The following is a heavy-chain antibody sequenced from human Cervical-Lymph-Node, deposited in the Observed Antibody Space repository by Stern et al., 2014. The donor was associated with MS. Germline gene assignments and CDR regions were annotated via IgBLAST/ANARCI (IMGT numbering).Heavy chain of an antibody. D-gene: IGHD4-17*01. CDR1: GGTFSNHA. J-gene: IGHJ6*02. V-gene: IGHV1-69*01. CDR2: IIPTFGKP. CDR3: ATPATVTVGGMDV. Sequence: QVQLVQSGAEVKKPGSSVKVSCKASGGTFSNHAITWVRQAPGQGLEWVGGIIPTFGKPNYAHQVPDRVTITPDESARTAYMGLRSLRSEDSAVYYCATPATVTVGGMDVWGQGTTVTVSS.